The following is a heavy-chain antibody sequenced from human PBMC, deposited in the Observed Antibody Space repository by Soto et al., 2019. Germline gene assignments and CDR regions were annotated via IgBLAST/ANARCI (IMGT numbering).Heavy chain of an antibody. CDR3: AKAKVWFGEFLNYFDY. CDR1: GFTFDDYA. V-gene: IGHV3-9*01. D-gene: IGHD3-10*01. Sequence: ESGGGLVQPGRSLRLSCAASGFTFDDYAMHWVRQAPGKGLEWVSGISWNSGSIGYADSVKGRFTISRDNAKNSLYLQMNSLRAEDTALYYCAKAKVWFGEFLNYFDYWGQGTLVTVSS. CDR2: ISWNSGSI. J-gene: IGHJ4*02.